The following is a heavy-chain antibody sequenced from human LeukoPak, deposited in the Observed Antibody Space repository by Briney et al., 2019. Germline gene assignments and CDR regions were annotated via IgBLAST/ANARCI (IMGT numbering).Heavy chain of an antibody. J-gene: IGHJ6*03. CDR3: ARDLVRWYSYYMDV. D-gene: IGHD4-23*01. CDR2: IYYSGST. V-gene: IGHV4-30-4*08. CDR1: GGSISSGDYY. Sequence: PSETLSLTCTVSGGSISSGDYYWSWIRQPPGKGLEWIGYIYYSGSTYYNPSLKSRVTISVDTPKNQFSLKLSSVTAADTAVYYCARDLVRWYSYYMDVWGKGTTVTVSS.